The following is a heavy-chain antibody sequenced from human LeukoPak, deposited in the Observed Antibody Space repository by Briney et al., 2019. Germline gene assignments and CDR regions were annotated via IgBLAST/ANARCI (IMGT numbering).Heavy chain of an antibody. V-gene: IGHV3-23*01. D-gene: IGHD3-22*01. J-gene: IGHJ4*02. CDR3: ANDLPVYYDSSGYFPHNDY. CDR1: GFTFSSYA. Sequence: GGSLRLSCAASGFTFSSYAMSWVRQAPGKGLEWVSAISGSGGSTYYADSVKGRFTISRDNSKNTLYLQMTSLRAEDTAVYYCANDLPVYYDSSGYFPHNDYWGQGTLVTVSS. CDR2: ISGSGGST.